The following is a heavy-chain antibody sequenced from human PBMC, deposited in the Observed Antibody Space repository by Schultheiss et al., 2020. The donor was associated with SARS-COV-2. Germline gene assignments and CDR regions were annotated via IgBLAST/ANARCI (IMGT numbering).Heavy chain of an antibody. J-gene: IGHJ3*02. V-gene: IGHV4-61*08. D-gene: IGHD3-22*01. CDR3: ARSSYYDSRAAFDI. CDR2: IYYSGST. CDR1: GGSISSGGYY. Sequence: SETLSLTCTVSGGSISSGGYYWSWIRQPPGKGLEWIGYIYYSGSTNYNPSLKSRVTISVDTSKNQFSLKLSSVTAADTAVYYCARSSYYDSRAAFDIWGQGTMVTVSS.